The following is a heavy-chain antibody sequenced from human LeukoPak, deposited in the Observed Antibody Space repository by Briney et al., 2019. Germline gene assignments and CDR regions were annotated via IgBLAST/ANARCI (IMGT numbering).Heavy chain of an antibody. CDR1: GYTFTNYD. D-gene: IGHD6-19*01. Sequence: ASVKVSCKASGYTFTNYDINWVRQATGQGLEWMGWMNPNSGNTGYAQKFQGRVTMTKSTSITTDYMDLSSLRSEDTAVYYCVRGVRIAVAGTHYYFDYWGQGTLVTVSS. V-gene: IGHV1-8*01. CDR2: MNPNSGNT. CDR3: VRGVRIAVAGTHYYFDY. J-gene: IGHJ4*02.